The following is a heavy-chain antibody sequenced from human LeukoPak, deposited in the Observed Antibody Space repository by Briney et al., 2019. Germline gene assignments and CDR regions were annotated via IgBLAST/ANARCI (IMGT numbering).Heavy chain of an antibody. CDR2: IIPIFGTA. Sequence: SVKVSCKASGGTFSSYAISWVRQAPGQGLEWMGGIIPIFGTANYAQKFQGRVTITADESTSTAYMEVSGLRSEDPAVYYCAREGGRLGYCSGGSCSNWFDSWGQGTLVTVSS. CDR1: GGTFSSYA. V-gene: IGHV1-69*13. D-gene: IGHD2-15*01. CDR3: AREGGRLGYCSGGSCSNWFDS. J-gene: IGHJ5*01.